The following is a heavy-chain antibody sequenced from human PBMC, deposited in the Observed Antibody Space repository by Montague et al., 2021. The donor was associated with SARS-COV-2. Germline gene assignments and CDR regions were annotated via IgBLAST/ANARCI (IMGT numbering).Heavy chain of an antibody. D-gene: IGHD1-20*01. Sequence: SGTRSLTCSVSGGSISSYYWSWIRQSPGKGLEWIGYILHSGITDYNPSLKSRVTISVDMSKNQFSLQLNSVTAADSAVYYCARTEYNWNDWFDPWGQGTLVTVSS. CDR2: ILHSGIT. J-gene: IGHJ5*02. CDR1: GGSISSYY. V-gene: IGHV4-59*13. CDR3: ARTEYNWNDWFDP.